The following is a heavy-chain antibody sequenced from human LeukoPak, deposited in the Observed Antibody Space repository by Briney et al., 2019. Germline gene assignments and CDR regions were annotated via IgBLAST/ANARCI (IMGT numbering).Heavy chain of an antibody. Sequence: GGSLRLSCAASGFTFSNYEMNWIRQAPGKGLEWISYISNSGNTKYYADSVKGRFTISRDNSKNTLYLQMNSLRAEDTAVYFCAKSGYNRFDYWGQGTLVTVSS. V-gene: IGHV3-48*03. CDR1: GFTFSNYE. D-gene: IGHD5-24*01. J-gene: IGHJ4*02. CDR3: AKSGYNRFDY. CDR2: ISNSGNTK.